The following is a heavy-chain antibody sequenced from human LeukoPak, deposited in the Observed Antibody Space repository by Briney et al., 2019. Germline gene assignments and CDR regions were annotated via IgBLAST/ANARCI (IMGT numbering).Heavy chain of an antibody. J-gene: IGHJ4*02. CDR3: AKDRRRYCSSTSCPYYFDY. D-gene: IGHD2-2*01. Sequence: GTLRLSCAASGFTFSSYAMSWVRQAPGKGLEWVSAISGSGGSTYYADSVKGRFTISRDNSKNTLYLQVNSLRAEDTAVYYCAKDRRRYCSSTSCPYYFDYWGQGTLVTVSS. CDR2: ISGSGGST. V-gene: IGHV3-23*01. CDR1: GFTFSSYA.